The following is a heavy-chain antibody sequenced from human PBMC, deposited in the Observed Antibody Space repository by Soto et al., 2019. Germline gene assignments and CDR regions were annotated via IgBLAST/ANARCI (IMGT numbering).Heavy chain of an antibody. CDR2: IYYSGST. V-gene: IGHV4-31*03. J-gene: IGHJ6*02. Sequence: SETLSLTCTVSGGSISSGGYYWSWIRQHPGKGLEWIGYIYYSGSTYYNPSLKSRVTISVDTSKNQFSLKLSSVTAADTAVYYCAREGQGGSGLYYYYYRMDVWGQGTTVTVSS. CDR3: AREGQGGSGLYYYYYRMDV. CDR1: GGSISSGGYY. D-gene: IGHD3-16*01.